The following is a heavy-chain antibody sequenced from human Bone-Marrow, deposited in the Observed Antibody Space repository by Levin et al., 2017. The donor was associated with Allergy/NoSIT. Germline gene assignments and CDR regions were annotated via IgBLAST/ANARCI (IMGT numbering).Heavy chain of an antibody. J-gene: IGHJ4*02. CDR3: ARVTPTFSAYGGADF. V-gene: IGHV3-21*01. CDR1: GFTFSGYA. D-gene: IGHD5-12*01. CDR2: IDRGTSRI. Sequence: SCATSGFTFSGYAMNWVRQAPGKGLEWVSFIDRGTSRIYYADSVEGRFTISRDDAKNSLYLEMNSLRVEDSGIYYCARVTPTFSAYGGADFWGQGTLVTVSS.